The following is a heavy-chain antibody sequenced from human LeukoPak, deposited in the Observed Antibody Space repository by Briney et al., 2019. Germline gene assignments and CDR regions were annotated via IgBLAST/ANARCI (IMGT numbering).Heavy chain of an antibody. CDR1: GGSISSSSYY. V-gene: IGHV4-39*07. Sequence: PSETLSLTCTVSGGSISSSSYYWGWIRQPPGKGLEWIGSIYYSGSTYYNPSLKSRVTISVDTSKNQFSLKLSSVTAADTAVYYCARGRAVAGTLPHVFDYWGQGTLVTVSS. CDR2: IYYSGST. CDR3: ARGRAVAGTLPHVFDY. J-gene: IGHJ4*02. D-gene: IGHD6-19*01.